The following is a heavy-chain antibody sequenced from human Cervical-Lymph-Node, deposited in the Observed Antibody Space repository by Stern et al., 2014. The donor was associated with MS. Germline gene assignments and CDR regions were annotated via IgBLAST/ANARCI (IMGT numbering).Heavy chain of an antibody. CDR1: GDTFRNYA. CDR3: ARPWGIVATTGTHYYYYGMDV. Sequence: VPLVESGAEVKKPGSSVKVSCKTSGDTFRNYAISLVRQAPGQGLEWMGGIIPIFGTTNYAQEFQGRVTLTADTSTTTAYMELSSLRSEDTAVYFCARPWGIVATTGTHYYYYGMDVWGQGTTVTVAS. V-gene: IGHV1-69*06. CDR2: IIPIFGTT. J-gene: IGHJ6*02. D-gene: IGHD5-12*01.